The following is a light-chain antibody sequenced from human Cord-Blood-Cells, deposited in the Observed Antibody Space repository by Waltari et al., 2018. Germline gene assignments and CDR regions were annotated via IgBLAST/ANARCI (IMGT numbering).Light chain of an antibody. CDR1: TSDVGSYNL. V-gene: IGLV2-23*01. CDR2: QGS. Sequence: QSALTPPASVSGSPGQSITISCTGTTSDVGSYNLVSWYQQHPGKAPKTMIYQGSRRPSGVSNRFSGSKSGNTASLTIPGLQAEDEADYYCCSYAGSSTCVVFGGGTKLTVL. CDR3: CSYAGSSTCVV. J-gene: IGLJ2*01.